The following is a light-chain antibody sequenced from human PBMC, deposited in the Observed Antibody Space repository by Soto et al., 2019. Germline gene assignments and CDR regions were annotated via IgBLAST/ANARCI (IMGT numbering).Light chain of an antibody. Sequence: EIVLTQSPGTLSLSPGERATLSCRASQSVVSSYLAWYQQKPGQAPRLLIYGASSRATGIPDRFSGSGSGTGFTLNISRLEPEDFAVYYCQQYGPPRYTFGPGTKLEIK. CDR1: QSVVSSY. CDR2: GAS. V-gene: IGKV3-20*01. J-gene: IGKJ2*01. CDR3: QQYGPPRYT.